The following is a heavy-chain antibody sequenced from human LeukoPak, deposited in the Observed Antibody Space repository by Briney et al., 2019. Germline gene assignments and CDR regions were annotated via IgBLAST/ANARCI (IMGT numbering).Heavy chain of an antibody. Sequence: QAGGSLRLSCAASGFTFSSYAMHWVRQAPGKGLEWVAVISYDGSNKYYADSVKGRFTISRDNSKNTLYPQMNSLRAEDTAVYYCARDVRDGYNFAYWGQGTLVTVSS. CDR2: ISYDGSNK. CDR3: ARDVRDGYNFAY. CDR1: GFTFSSYA. D-gene: IGHD5-24*01. V-gene: IGHV3-30*04. J-gene: IGHJ4*02.